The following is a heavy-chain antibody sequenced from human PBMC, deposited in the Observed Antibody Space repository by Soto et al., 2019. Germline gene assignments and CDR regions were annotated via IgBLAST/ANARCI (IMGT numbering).Heavy chain of an antibody. Sequence: GPSVKVSCKASGYTFTSYGISWVRQAPGQGLEWMGWISAYNGNTNYAQKLQGRVTMTTDTSTSTAYMELRSLRSDDTAVYYCARDHSGSYPRSFDYWGQGTLVTVSS. J-gene: IGHJ4*02. V-gene: IGHV1-18*01. CDR2: ISAYNGNT. D-gene: IGHD1-26*01. CDR3: ARDHSGSYPRSFDY. CDR1: GYTFTSYG.